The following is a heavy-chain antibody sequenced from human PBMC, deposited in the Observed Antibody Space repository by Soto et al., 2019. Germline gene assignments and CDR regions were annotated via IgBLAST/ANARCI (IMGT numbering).Heavy chain of an antibody. Sequence: EVQLVESGGGLVKPGGSLRLSCAASGFTFSSYSMNWVRQAPGKGLEWVSSISSSSSYIYYADSVKGRFTISRDNAKNSLYLQMNSLRAEDTAVYYCARAGTQLEDYYYYYYMDVWGKGTTVTVSS. CDR1: GFTFSSYS. CDR2: ISSSSSYI. V-gene: IGHV3-21*01. CDR3: ARAGTQLEDYYYYYYMDV. J-gene: IGHJ6*03. D-gene: IGHD1-1*01.